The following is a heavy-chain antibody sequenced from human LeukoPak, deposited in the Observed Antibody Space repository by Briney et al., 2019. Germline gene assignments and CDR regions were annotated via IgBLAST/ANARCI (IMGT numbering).Heavy chain of an antibody. V-gene: IGHV3-30*14. CDR3: ARDGRYSYGYRVSGIMDV. D-gene: IGHD5-18*01. CDR2: ISYDGSNK. J-gene: IGHJ6*03. CDR1: GFTFSSYA. Sequence: GGSLRLSCAASGFTFSSYAMHWVRQAPGKGLEWVAVISYDGSNKYYADSVKGRFTISRDNSKNTLYLQMGSLRAEDMAVYYCARDGRYSYGYRVSGIMDVWGKGTTVTVSS.